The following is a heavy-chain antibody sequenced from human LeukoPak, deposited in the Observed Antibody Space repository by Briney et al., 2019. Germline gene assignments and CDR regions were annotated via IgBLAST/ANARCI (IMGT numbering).Heavy chain of an antibody. V-gene: IGHV7-4-1*02. D-gene: IGHD1-26*01. J-gene: IGHJ5*02. CDR2: INTNTGNP. CDR3: AREGLSGSYYFIDWFDP. CDR1: GYTFTSYA. Sequence: ASVKVSCKASGYTFTSYAMNWVRQAPGQGLEWMGWINTNTGNPTYAQGFTGRFVFSLDTSVSTAYLQISSLKAEDTAVYYCAREGLSGSYYFIDWFDPWGQGTLVTVSS.